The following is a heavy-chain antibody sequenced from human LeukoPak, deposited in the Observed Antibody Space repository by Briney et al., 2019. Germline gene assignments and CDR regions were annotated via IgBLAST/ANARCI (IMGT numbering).Heavy chain of an antibody. CDR2: IYYSGSA. Sequence: SETLSLTCTVSGGSISSSPYYWGWIRHPPGKGLEWIGNIYYSGSAYYNPSLKTRATISVDTSKNQFSLKLTSVTAADTAVYYCARHAPVDGNWPRPLDYWGQGSLVTVSS. D-gene: IGHD6-19*01. CDR3: ARHAPVDGNWPRPLDY. V-gene: IGHV4-39*01. CDR1: GGSISSSPYY. J-gene: IGHJ4*02.